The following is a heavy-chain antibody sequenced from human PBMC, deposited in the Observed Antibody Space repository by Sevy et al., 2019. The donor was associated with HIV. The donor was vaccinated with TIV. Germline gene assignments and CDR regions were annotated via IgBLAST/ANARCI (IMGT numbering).Heavy chain of an antibody. V-gene: IGHV4-34*01. D-gene: IGHD5-18*01. CDR3: ARRNPRGYSYGYGGYFDY. J-gene: IGHJ4*02. Sequence: SETLSLTCAVYGGSFSGYYWSWIRQPPGKGLEWIGEINHSGSTNYNPSLKSRVTISVDTSKNQFSLRLGSVTAADTAVYYCARRNPRGYSYGYGGYFDYWGQGTLVTVSS. CDR2: INHSGST. CDR1: GGSFSGYY.